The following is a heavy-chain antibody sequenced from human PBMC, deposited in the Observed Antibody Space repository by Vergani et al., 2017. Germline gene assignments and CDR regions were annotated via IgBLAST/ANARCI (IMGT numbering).Heavy chain of an antibody. D-gene: IGHD2-21*01. CDR1: GGSMSDFH. V-gene: IGHV4-4*07. J-gene: IGHJ5*02. CDR3: ARGNCGVNCPKYNWLAP. Sequence: QVHLQESGPGVVKPSDTLSLTCIVSGGSMSDFHWTWIRQPAGRGLEWIGRIYPNGNGNYNESLRSRLTMSIDTSRSQFSLSLSSVTAADTAVYYCARGNCGVNCPKYNWLAPWGRGILVTVSS. CDR2: IYPNGNG.